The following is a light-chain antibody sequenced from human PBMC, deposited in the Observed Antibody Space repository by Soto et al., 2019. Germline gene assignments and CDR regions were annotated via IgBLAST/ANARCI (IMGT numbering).Light chain of an antibody. V-gene: IGKV3-11*01. Sequence: EIVLTQCPGTLCLSPGETATLSCRASQSFRGLLAWYQQKPGQAPRLLIYDAYHRATGIPPRFSGSGAGTDFTLTSSSLEPEDSAVYYCQQRHMGPITFGQGTRLETK. CDR3: QQRHMGPIT. CDR2: DAY. CDR1: QSFRGL. J-gene: IGKJ5*01.